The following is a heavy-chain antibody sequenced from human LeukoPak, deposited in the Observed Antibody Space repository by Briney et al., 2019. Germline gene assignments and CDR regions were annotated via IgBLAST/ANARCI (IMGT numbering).Heavy chain of an antibody. CDR3: AKRPPPGTGWYFDY. CDR2: ISGSGGST. D-gene: IGHD3-10*01. Sequence: PGGSLRLSCAASGFTFSSYAMSWVRQAPGKGLEWVSGISGSGGSTYYADSVKGRFTISRDISKNTLYLQMSSLRAEDTAVYYCAKRPPPGTGWYFDYWGQGTLVTVSS. CDR1: GFTFSSYA. J-gene: IGHJ4*02. V-gene: IGHV3-23*01.